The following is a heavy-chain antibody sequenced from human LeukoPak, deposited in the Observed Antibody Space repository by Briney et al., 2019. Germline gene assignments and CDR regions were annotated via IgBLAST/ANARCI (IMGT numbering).Heavy chain of an antibody. CDR1: GFTFSGYA. CDR2: IYSSDTT. J-gene: IGHJ3*02. V-gene: IGHV3-48*02. CDR3: ARDLHNAFDI. Sequence: GGSLRLSCAASGFTFSGYAMNWVRQAPGKGLEWVSHIYSSDTTYADSVKGRFTISRDNAKNSLYLQMNSLRDEDTAVYYCARDLHNAFDIWGQGTMVTASS. D-gene: IGHD1-14*01.